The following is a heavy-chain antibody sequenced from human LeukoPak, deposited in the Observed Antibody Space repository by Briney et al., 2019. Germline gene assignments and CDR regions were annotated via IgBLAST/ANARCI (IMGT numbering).Heavy chain of an antibody. CDR3: ARVGVGDRWYGGLGAFDV. J-gene: IGHJ3*01. D-gene: IGHD6-13*01. CDR2: ISYDGSNK. CDR1: GFTFSASS. V-gene: IGHV3-30-3*01. Sequence: PGGSLRLSCAASGFTFSASSMYWVRQAPGKGLEWVAVISYDGSNKYYADSVKGRFTISRDNAKNTLYLQMNSLRAEDTAVYYCARVGVGDRWYGGLGAFDVWGQGTMVTVSS.